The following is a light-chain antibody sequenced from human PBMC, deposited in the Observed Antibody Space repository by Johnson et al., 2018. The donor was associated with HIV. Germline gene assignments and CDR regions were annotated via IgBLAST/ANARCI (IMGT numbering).Light chain of an antibody. J-gene: IGLJ1*01. CDR1: SSNIENNY. V-gene: IGLV1-51*02. Sequence: QSVLTQSPSVSAAPGQKVTISCSGSSSNIENNYVSWYQQLPGTAPKLLIYENNRRPSGTPDRFSGSKSGTSATLGITGLQTGDEADYYCGTWDSSLSSYVFGPGTKVTVL. CDR3: GTWDSSLSSYV. CDR2: ENN.